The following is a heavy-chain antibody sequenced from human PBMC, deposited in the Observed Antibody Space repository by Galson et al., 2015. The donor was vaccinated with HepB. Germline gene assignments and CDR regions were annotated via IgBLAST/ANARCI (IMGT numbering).Heavy chain of an antibody. CDR2: ISYDGSNK. Sequence: SLRLSCAASGFTFSSYGMHWVRQAPGKGLEWVAVISYDGSNKYYADSVKGRFTISRDNSKNTLYLQMNSLRAEDTAVYYCAKDRNIVVVPAAIADAFDIWGQGTMVTVSS. J-gene: IGHJ3*02. D-gene: IGHD2-2*01. CDR3: AKDRNIVVVPAAIADAFDI. CDR1: GFTFSSYG. V-gene: IGHV3-30*18.